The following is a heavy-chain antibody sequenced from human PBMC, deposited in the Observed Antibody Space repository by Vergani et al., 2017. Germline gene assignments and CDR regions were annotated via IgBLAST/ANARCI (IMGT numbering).Heavy chain of an antibody. J-gene: IGHJ6*02. Sequence: EVQLVESGGGLVKPGGSLRLSCAASGFTFSSYSMNWVRQAPGKGLEWVSSISSSSSYIYYADSVKGRFTISRDNAKNSLYLQMNSLRAEDTAVYYCARVCGDHQYQLLFGECYYYGMDVWGQGTTVTVSS. V-gene: IGHV3-21*04. CDR1: GFTFSSYS. D-gene: IGHD2-2*01. CDR2: ISSSSSYI. CDR3: ARVCGDHQYQLLFGECYYYGMDV.